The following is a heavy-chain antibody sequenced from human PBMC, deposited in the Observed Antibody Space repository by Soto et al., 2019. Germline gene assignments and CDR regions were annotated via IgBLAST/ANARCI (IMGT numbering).Heavy chain of an antibody. J-gene: IGHJ4*02. D-gene: IGHD2-2*01. CDR3: ARDRDIVVVPAARAHDY. CDR1: GFTFSSYA. Sequence: GGSLRLSCAASGFTFSSYAMSWVRQAPGKGLEWVSSISSSSSYIYYADSVKGRFTISRDNAKNSLYLQMNSLRAEDTAVYYCARDRDIVVVPAARAHDYWGQGTLVTVSS. V-gene: IGHV3-21*01. CDR2: ISSSSSYI.